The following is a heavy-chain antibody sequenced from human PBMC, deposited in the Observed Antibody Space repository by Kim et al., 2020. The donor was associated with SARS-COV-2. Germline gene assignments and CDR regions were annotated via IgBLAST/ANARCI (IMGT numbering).Heavy chain of an antibody. J-gene: IGHJ4*02. CDR2: INAGNGNT. D-gene: IGHD6-13*01. CDR1: GYTFTSYA. V-gene: IGHV1-3*01. Sequence: ASVKVSCKASGYTFTSYAMHWVRQAPGQRLEWMGWINAGNGNTKYSQKFQGRVTITRDTSASTAYMELSSLRSEETAVYYCARETGYSSSWYISHWGQGTLVTVSS. CDR3: ARETGYSSSWYISH.